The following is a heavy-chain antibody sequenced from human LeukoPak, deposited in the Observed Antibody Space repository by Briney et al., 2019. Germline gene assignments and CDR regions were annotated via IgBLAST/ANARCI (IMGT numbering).Heavy chain of an antibody. CDR1: GFTFSSC. V-gene: IGHV3-21*01. CDR3: AREGMGLQNWGMMAY. J-gene: IGHJ4*02. D-gene: IGHD5-24*01. Sequence: GGSLRLSWAAAGFTFSSCMTWGRQAPGKGLEWVSSISVGGSNSYYPDSLRGRITITRDNAKNSLFLQMDSLRVEDTAVYYCAREGMGLQNWGMMAYWGQGALVTVSS. CDR2: ISVGGSNS.